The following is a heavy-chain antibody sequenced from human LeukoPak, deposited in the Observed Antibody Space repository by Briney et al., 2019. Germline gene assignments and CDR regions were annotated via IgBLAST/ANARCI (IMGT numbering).Heavy chain of an antibody. Sequence: PGRSLRLSCAASGFTFSSYGMHWVRQAPGKGLEWVAVISYDGSNKYYADSVKGRFTISRDNSKNTLYLQMNSLRAEDTAVYYCATSYGMDVWGQGTTVTVSS. V-gene: IGHV3-30*03. CDR2: ISYDGSNK. J-gene: IGHJ6*02. CDR1: GFTFSSYG. CDR3: ATSYGMDV.